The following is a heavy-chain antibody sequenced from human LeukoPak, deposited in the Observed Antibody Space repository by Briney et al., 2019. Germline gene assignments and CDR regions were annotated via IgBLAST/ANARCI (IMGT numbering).Heavy chain of an antibody. V-gene: IGHV4-39*02. Sequence: SETLSLTCTVSGGSISSGSYYWGWIRQPPGKGLEWIGSMYHTGSTYYNPSPKSRVTISVDTSKNQFSLKLTSVTAADTAVYYCAREAWERDFFGFWGQGTLVTVSS. CDR2: MYHTGST. J-gene: IGHJ4*02. CDR1: GGSISSGSYY. D-gene: IGHD1-26*01. CDR3: AREAWERDFFGF.